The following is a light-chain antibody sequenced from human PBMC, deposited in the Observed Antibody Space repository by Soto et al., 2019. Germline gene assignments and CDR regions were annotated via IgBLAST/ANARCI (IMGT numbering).Light chain of an antibody. CDR2: EGS. CDR1: QSISSW. J-gene: IGKJ4*01. V-gene: IGKV1-5*01. Sequence: DIQMTQSPSTLSASVGDRVTITCRANQSISSWLAWYQQKPGKAPKLLISEGSSLQSGVPSRFGGSGSGTEFTLTISSLQPDDLATYYCQQYNSSPLTFCGGTKVEIK. CDR3: QQYNSSPLT.